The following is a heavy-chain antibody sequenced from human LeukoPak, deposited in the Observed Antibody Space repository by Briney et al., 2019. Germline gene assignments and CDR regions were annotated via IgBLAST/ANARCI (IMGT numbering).Heavy chain of an antibody. Sequence: GGSLRLSNVVSGFTFSNYGMSWVGRAPGRGRQCVATISADGGSTYYPDSVKGRFTISRDNSKNTLYLQMNSLRAEDTALYYCAKSPSLQAFDVWGQGTMVSVSS. CDR2: ISADGGST. J-gene: IGHJ3*01. CDR3: AKSPSLQAFDV. V-gene: IGHV3-23*01. CDR1: GFTFSNYG.